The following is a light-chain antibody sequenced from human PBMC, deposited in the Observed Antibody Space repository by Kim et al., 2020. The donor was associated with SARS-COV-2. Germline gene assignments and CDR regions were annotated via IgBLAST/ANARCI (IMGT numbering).Light chain of an antibody. J-gene: IGKJ2*01. V-gene: IGKV3-11*01. CDR2: DAA. Sequence: PGAVAARASSASHNVDSIVAWYQQTPRQPTKLLIYDAAMSAAGITDMFSGSGSGTDFTLTIRSLAPEDFAIYYCQHRGSWPPALTFGEGTKLEI. CDR1: HNVDSI. CDR3: QHRGSWPPALT.